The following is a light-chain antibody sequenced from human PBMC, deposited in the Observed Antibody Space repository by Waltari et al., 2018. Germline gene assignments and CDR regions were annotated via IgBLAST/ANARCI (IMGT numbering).Light chain of an antibody. CDR1: SAHSNNI. V-gene: IGLV4-69*01. CDR3: QTGGHGTWV. J-gene: IGLJ3*02. CDR2: VNSDGSH. Sequence: QLVLTQSPSASASLAASVTLTCTRDSAHSNNIVAWLQRRPEKGPRYLMKVNSDGSHTKGDDIPDRFSGSSSGPERYLTISSLQSEDEADYYCQTGGHGTWVFGGGTKLTVV.